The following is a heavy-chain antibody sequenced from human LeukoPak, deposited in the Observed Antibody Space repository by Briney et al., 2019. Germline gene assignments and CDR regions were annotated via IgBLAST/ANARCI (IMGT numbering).Heavy chain of an antibody. Sequence: GRSLRLSFAASGFSFSSYGMHWVRQAPGKGLEWVTVISYDGSDKYYADSVKGRFTISRDNSKNTLYLQMNSLRGEDTAVYYCAKQWSGGSALYWFDPWGQGTLVTVPS. D-gene: IGHD2-15*01. V-gene: IGHV3-30*18. CDR3: AKQWSGGSALYWFDP. CDR2: ISYDGSDK. CDR1: GFSFSSYG. J-gene: IGHJ5*02.